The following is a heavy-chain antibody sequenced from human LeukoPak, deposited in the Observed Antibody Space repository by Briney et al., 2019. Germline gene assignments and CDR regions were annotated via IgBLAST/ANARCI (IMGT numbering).Heavy chain of an antibody. Sequence: PGGSLRLSCAASGFTFSSYAMSWVRQAPGKGVEWVSAISGSGGSTYYADSVKCRFTISTDNSKNTLYLQMNSLRAEDTAVYYCAKDPALRVAVVVVAAKREGYWGQGTLVTVSS. CDR1: GFTFSSYA. CDR3: AKDPALRVAVVVVAAKREGY. V-gene: IGHV3-23*01. J-gene: IGHJ4*02. CDR2: ISGSGGST. D-gene: IGHD2-15*01.